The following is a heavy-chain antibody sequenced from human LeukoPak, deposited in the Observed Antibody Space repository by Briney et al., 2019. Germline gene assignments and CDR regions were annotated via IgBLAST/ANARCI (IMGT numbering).Heavy chain of an antibody. D-gene: IGHD6-19*01. CDR1: GGSISSSSYY. CDR2: IYYSGSA. J-gene: IGHJ4*02. CDR3: AGERGEEYSSGWYKTNFFYN. Sequence: SETLSLTCTVSGGSISSSSYYWGWIRQPPGKGLEWIGSIYYSGSAYYNPSLESRVAISADMSKNQISLQLTSVTGADTAVYYCAGERGEEYSSGWYKTNFFYNWGQGIRVTVSS. V-gene: IGHV4-39*07.